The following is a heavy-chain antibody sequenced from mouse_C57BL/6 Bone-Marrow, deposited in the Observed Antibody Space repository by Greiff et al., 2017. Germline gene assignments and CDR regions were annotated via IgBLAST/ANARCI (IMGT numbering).Heavy chain of an antibody. CDR3: ARWDYGSSFDWYFDV. J-gene: IGHJ1*03. CDR1: GYTFTDYN. D-gene: IGHD1-1*01. CDR2: INPNNGGT. Sequence: VQLQHSGPELVKPGASVKIPCKASGYTFTDYNMDWVKQSHGKSLEWIGDINPNNGGTIYNQKFKGKATLTVDKSSSTAYMELRSLTSEDTAVYYCARWDYGSSFDWYFDVWGTGTTVTVSS. V-gene: IGHV1-18*01.